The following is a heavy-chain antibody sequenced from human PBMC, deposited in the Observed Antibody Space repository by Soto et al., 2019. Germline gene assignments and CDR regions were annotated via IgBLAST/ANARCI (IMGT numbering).Heavy chain of an antibody. CDR2: INHSGST. J-gene: IGHJ4*02. Sequence: SETLSLTCAVYGGSFSGYYWSWIRQPPGKGLEWIGEINHSGSTNYNPSLKSRVTISVDTSKNQFSLRLSSVTAADTAVYYCASGDPTFDSWGQGTLVTVS. CDR3: ASGDPTFDS. V-gene: IGHV4-34*01. D-gene: IGHD2-21*02. CDR1: GGSFSGYY.